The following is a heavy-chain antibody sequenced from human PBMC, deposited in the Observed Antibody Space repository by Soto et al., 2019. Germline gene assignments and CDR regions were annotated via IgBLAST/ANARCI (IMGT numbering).Heavy chain of an antibody. CDR3: ARGPNSDC. V-gene: IGHV3-53*01. CDR1: GFSVGGNY. D-gene: IGHD2-21*01. Sequence: GGSLRLSCAASGFSVGGNYMSWVRQAPGKGLELVSLIYGGGNPFYADSMKGRFTLSRDNSNNMLYLQMDSLRAEDTAVYYCARGPNSDCWGQGTLVTVSS. J-gene: IGHJ4*02. CDR2: IYGGGNP.